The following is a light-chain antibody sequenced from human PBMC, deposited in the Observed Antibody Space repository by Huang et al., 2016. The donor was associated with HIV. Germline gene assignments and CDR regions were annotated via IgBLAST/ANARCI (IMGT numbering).Light chain of an antibody. V-gene: IGKV3-11*01. Sequence: EIVLTQSPATLSLSPGERATLSCRASQSVSSSLAWYQQKPGQAPRRLIYDASNRATGIPDRFSGSGSGTDVTLTISSLEPEDFAVYYCQQRSNWPLTFGGGTKVDIK. CDR1: QSVSSS. J-gene: IGKJ4*01. CDR2: DAS. CDR3: QQRSNWPLT.